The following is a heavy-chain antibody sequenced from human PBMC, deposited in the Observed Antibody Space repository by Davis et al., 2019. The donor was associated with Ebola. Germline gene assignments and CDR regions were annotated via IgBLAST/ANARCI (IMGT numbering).Heavy chain of an antibody. CDR2: INHSGST. V-gene: IGHV4-34*01. Sequence: MPSETLSLTCAVYGGSFSGYYWSWIRQPPGKGLEWIGEINHSGSTNYNPSLKSRVTISVDTSKNQFSLKLSSVTAADTAVYYCARVPTSGPRGYYFDYWGQGTLVTVSS. D-gene: IGHD6-19*01. CDR1: GGSFSGYY. CDR3: ARVPTSGPRGYYFDY. J-gene: IGHJ4*02.